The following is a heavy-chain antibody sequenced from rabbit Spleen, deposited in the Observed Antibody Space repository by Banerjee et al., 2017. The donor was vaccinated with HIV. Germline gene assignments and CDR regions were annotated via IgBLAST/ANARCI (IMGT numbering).Heavy chain of an antibody. J-gene: IGHJ6*01. V-gene: IGHV1S40*01. CDR1: GFDFTVTYY. D-gene: IGHD8-1*01. CDR2: IDAGSSGVT. CDR3: ARDTGSSFSSYGMDL. Sequence: QSLEESGGDLVKPGASLTLTCKASGFDFTVTYYMCWVRQAPGKGLEWIACIDAGSSGVTYYASWAKGRFTCSKTSSTTVTLQMTSLTVADTATYFCARDTGSSFSSYGMDLWGPGTLVTVS.